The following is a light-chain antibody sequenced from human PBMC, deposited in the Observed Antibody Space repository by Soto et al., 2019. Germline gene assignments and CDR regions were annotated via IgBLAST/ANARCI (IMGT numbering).Light chain of an antibody. Sequence: QSVLTQPPSVSGAPGQRVTISCTGSSSNIGAGYDVHWYQQLPGTAPKLLIHGNSNRPSGVPDRFSGSKSGTSASLAITGLQAEDEADDYCQSYDSSLSGVVFGGGTKLTVL. J-gene: IGLJ2*01. V-gene: IGLV1-40*01. CDR1: SSNIGAGYD. CDR3: QSYDSSLSGVV. CDR2: GNS.